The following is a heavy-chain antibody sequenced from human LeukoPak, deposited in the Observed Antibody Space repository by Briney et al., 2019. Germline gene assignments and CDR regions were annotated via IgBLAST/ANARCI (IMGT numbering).Heavy chain of an antibody. V-gene: IGHV4-39*01. J-gene: IGHJ3*02. CDR3: ARRRCSSTSCPGSFDI. CDR1: GGSISSSSYY. CDR2: IYYSGST. D-gene: IGHD2-2*01. Sequence: SETLSLTCTVSGGSISSSSYYWGWIRQPPGKGLEWIESIYYSGSTYYNPSLKSRVTISVDTSKNQFSLRLSSVTAADTAVYYCARRRCSSTSCPGSFDIWGQGTMVTVSS.